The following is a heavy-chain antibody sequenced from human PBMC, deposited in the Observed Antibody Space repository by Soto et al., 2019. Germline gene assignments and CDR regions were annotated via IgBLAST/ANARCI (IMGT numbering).Heavy chain of an antibody. D-gene: IGHD2-21*02. CDR1: DYTFSSYG. J-gene: IGHJ4*02. CDR3: ARFPDGVVTGTASYFDL. V-gene: IGHV1-18*01. Sequence: EASVKVSCKASDYTFSSYGFSWVRQAPGQGLEWMGWISAYNGNTNYSQKFQDRVTMTTDTSTSTAYMELRSLKADDTAVYYCARFPDGVVTGTASYFDLWGQGTLVTVSS. CDR2: ISAYNGNT.